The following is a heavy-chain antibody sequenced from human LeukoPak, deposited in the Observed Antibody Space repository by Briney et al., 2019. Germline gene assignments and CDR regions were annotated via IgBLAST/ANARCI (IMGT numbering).Heavy chain of an antibody. Sequence: GGSLRLSRAASGFTFSDYYMSWLRQAPGKELAGVSCISSSGSTIYYADSVKGRFTISRDNAKNSLYLQMTILRAEDTAVYYCARVDDYDSSGYPLDVWGQGTTVTVSS. J-gene: IGHJ6*02. D-gene: IGHD3-22*01. CDR1: GFTFSDYY. CDR2: ISSSGSTI. CDR3: ARVDDYDSSGYPLDV. V-gene: IGHV3-11*01.